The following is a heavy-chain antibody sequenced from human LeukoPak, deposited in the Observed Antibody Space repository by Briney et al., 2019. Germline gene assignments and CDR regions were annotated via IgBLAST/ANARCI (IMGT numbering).Heavy chain of an antibody. D-gene: IGHD2-21*02. CDR1: GGSISSYY. CDR2: IYTSGST. J-gene: IGHJ4*02. Sequence: SETLSLTCTVSGGSISSYYWSWIRQPAGKGLEWIGRIYTSGSTNYNPSLKSRVTMSVDTSENQFSLKLSSVTAADTAVYYCARHTGPMTATTHIDYWGQGTLVTVSS. CDR3: ARHTGPMTATTHIDY. V-gene: IGHV4-4*07.